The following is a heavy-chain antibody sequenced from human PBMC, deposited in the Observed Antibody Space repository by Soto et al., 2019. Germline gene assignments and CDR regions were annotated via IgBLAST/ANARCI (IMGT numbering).Heavy chain of an antibody. Sequence: ASVKVSCKASGYTFTSYGISWVRQAPGQGLEWMGWISAYNGNTNYAQKLQGRVTMTTDTSTSTAYMELRSLRSDDTAVYYCARDRGVHIVVVPADPLFDYWGQGTLVTV. D-gene: IGHD2-2*01. CDR2: ISAYNGNT. V-gene: IGHV1-18*01. CDR1: GYTFTSYG. J-gene: IGHJ4*02. CDR3: ARDRGVHIVVVPADPLFDY.